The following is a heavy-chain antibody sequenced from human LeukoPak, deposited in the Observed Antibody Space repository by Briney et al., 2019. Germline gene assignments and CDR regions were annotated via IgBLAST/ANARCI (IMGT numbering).Heavy chain of an antibody. CDR1: GGTFSSYA. V-gene: IGHV1-69*13. J-gene: IGHJ4*02. CDR2: IIPIFGTA. D-gene: IGHD2-2*01. CDR3: ARDWPGGYCSSTSCYGY. Sequence: ASVKVSCKASGGTFSSYAISWVRQAPGQGLDWMGGIIPIFGTANYAQKFQGRVTITADESTSTAYMELSSLRSEDTAVYYCARDWPGGYCSSTSCYGYWGQGTLVTVSS.